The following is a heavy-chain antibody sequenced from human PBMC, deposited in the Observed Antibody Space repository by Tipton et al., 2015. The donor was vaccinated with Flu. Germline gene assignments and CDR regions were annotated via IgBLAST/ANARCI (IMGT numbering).Heavy chain of an antibody. CDR1: GGSVSFYY. CDR2: FSTSGIS. CDR3: ARGTGDPNWYFDL. D-gene: IGHD7-27*01. J-gene: IGHJ2*01. V-gene: IGHV4-4*07. Sequence: TLSLTCTVSGGSVSFYYWSWVRQPAGKGLEWIGRFSTSGISDYNPSLKSRVTLSVDTSFSQVSLRLTSVTAADTAIYYCARGTGDPNWYFDLWGRGTLVTVSS.